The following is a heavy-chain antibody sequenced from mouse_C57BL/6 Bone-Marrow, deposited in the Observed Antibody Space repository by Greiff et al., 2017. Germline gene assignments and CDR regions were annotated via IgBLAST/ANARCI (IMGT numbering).Heavy chain of an antibody. J-gene: IGHJ4*01. V-gene: IGHV1-81*01. CDR2: IYPRSGNT. CDR1: GYTFTSYG. CDR3: SRKTRSGAMDY. Sequence: VQLVESGAELARPGASVKLSCKASGYTFTSYGISWVKQRTGKGLEWIGEIYPRSGNTSYNEKFKGKATLTADKSSSTAYLELRSLTSEDSAVAFCSRKTRSGAMDYWGQGTSVTVSS.